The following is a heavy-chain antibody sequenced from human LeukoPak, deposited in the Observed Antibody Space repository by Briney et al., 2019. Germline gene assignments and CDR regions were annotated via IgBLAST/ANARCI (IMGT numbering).Heavy chain of an antibody. D-gene: IGHD5-12*01. Sequence: GASVKVSCKASGGTFSSYIISWVRQAHGQGLEWMGGIIPIFGTTNYAQKFQGRVTITADESTSTAYMELSSLRFEDTAVYYCARRSGYDSSYLDYWGQGTLVTVSS. CDR1: GGTFSSYI. J-gene: IGHJ4*02. V-gene: IGHV1-69*13. CDR2: IIPIFGTT. CDR3: ARRSGYDSSYLDY.